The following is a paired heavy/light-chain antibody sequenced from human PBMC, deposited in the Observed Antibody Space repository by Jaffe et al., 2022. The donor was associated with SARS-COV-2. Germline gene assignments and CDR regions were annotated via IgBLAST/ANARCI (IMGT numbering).Light chain of an antibody. CDR1: SNDVGAYNY. Sequence: QSALTQPASVSGSPGQSITISCTGTSNDVGAYNYVSWYQQHPGKAPKLMIYDVDYRPSGISYRFSGSKSGNTASLTISGLQADDEADYYCSSYTTNISLVFGGGTKVTVL. CDR2: DVD. J-gene: IGLJ2*01. V-gene: IGLV2-14*03. CDR3: SSYTTNISLV.
Heavy chain of an antibody. J-gene: IGHJ6*02. CDR1: GFTFSAYN. Sequence: EVQLVESGGGLVKPGGSLRLSCAASGFTFSAYNMNWVRQAPGKGLEWVSSISSSSSYIYYKDSVRGRFTISRDNTKNSLFLQMHSLRAEDTAVYYCGRDNAKALGYRGYDVVGRGLDVWGLGTTVTVSS. D-gene: IGHD5-12*01. CDR3: GRDNAKALGYRGYDVVGRGLDV. V-gene: IGHV3-21*01. CDR2: ISSSSSYI.